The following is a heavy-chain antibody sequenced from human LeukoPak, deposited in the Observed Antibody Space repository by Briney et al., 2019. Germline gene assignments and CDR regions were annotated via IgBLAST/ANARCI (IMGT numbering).Heavy chain of an antibody. CDR2: IYTSGST. CDR3: AEYCRIAAAGPFDY. V-gene: IGHV4-4*07. Sequence: SETLSLTCTVSGGSISSYHWSWIRQPAGKGLEWIGRIYTSGSTNYNLSLKSRVTISVDKSKNQFSLKLSSVTAADTAVYYCAEYCRIAAAGPFDYWGQGTLVTVSS. CDR1: GGSISSYH. D-gene: IGHD6-25*01. J-gene: IGHJ4*02.